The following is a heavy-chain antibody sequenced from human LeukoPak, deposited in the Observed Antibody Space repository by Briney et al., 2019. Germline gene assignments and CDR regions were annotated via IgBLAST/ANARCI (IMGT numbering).Heavy chain of an antibody. V-gene: IGHV3-33*01. J-gene: IGHJ4*02. D-gene: IGHD5-18*01. CDR3: AREGYSYGYFDY. CDR2: IWYDGSNK. CDR1: GFTFSSYG. Sequence: GGSLRHSCAASGFTFSSYGMHWVRQAPGKGLEWVAVIWYDGSNKYYADSVKGRFTISRDISKNTLYLQMNSLRAEDTAVYYCAREGYSYGYFDYWGQGTLVTVSS.